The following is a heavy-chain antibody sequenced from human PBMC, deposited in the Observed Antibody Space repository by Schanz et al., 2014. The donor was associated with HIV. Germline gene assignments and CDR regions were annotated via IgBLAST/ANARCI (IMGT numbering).Heavy chain of an antibody. CDR3: ARNRRDDDYEGGYFDS. CDR2: IIPIFGTA. CDR1: GYTFSNFG. Sequence: QVQLVQSGAEVKKPGASVKVSCKASGYTFSNFGISWVRQAPGQGLEWMGGIIPIFGTANYAQKFQGRVTITADESTSTAYMELSSLQSEDTAVYYCARNRRDDDYEGGYFDSWGQGTLVTVSS. J-gene: IGHJ4*02. V-gene: IGHV1-69*13. D-gene: IGHD4-17*01.